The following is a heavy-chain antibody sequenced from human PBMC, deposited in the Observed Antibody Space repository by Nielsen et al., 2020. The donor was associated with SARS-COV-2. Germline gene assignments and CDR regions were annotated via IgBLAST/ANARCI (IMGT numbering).Heavy chain of an antibody. Sequence: SETLSLTCAVSGGSLSGHYWTWLRQSPGKGLEWIGEINESGGTNYSPSLKSRLTISVDTSKKHFPLKLASVTAADTAFYYCARRNRLAAPGAHFDLWGRDTLVTVSS. D-gene: IGHD6-13*01. CDR2: INESGGT. V-gene: IGHV4-34*01. CDR3: ARRNRLAAPGAHFDL. J-gene: IGHJ2*01. CDR1: GGSLSGHY.